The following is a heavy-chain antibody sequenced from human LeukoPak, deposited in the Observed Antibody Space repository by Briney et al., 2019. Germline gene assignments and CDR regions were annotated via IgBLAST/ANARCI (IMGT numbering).Heavy chain of an antibody. J-gene: IGHJ4*02. CDR2: ISYDGDNK. Sequence: GRSLRLSCAASGFTFSNYGMHWVRQAPGKGLEWVAVISYDGDNKYYADSVKGRFTISRDNSKNTLYLQMNSLRAEDAAVYYCAKLVQSWGGLDYWGQGTLVTVSS. D-gene: IGHD7-27*01. CDR3: AKLVQSWGGLDY. CDR1: GFTFSNYG. V-gene: IGHV3-30*18.